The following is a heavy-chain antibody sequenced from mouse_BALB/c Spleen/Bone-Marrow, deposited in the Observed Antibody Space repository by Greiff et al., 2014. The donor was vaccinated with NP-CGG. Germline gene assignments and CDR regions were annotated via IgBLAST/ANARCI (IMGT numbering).Heavy chain of an antibody. CDR3: TREREGDGYYDFDY. D-gene: IGHD2-3*01. V-gene: IGHV2-9*02. J-gene: IGHJ2*01. CDR1: GFSLASYG. CDR2: IWAGGAT. Sequence: VMLVESGPGLVAPSQSLTITCTVSGFSLASYGIRWVRQPPGKGLEWLGVIWAGGATNYNSALMSGLSISKDNSKSQVFLKRNSLQIDDTAMFYCTREREGDGYYDFDYWGQGTIFTVSS.